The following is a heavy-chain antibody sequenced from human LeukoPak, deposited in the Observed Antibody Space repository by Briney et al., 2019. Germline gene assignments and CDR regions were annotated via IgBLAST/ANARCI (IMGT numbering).Heavy chain of an antibody. J-gene: IGHJ4*02. CDR1: GFTFSSYA. Sequence: GGSLRLSCAASGFTFSSYAMSWVRQAPGEGLEWVSAISGSGGSTYYADSVKGRFTISRDNSKNTLYLQMNSLRAEDTAVYYCAKAGYSSSWYNYWGQGTLVTVSS. D-gene: IGHD6-13*01. V-gene: IGHV3-23*01. CDR3: AKAGYSSSWYNY. CDR2: ISGSGGST.